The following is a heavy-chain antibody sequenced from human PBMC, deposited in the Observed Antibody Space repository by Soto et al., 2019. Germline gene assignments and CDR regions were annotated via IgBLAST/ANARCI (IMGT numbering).Heavy chain of an antibody. CDR2: INPNSGDT. J-gene: IGHJ4*02. CDR3: AVAGLRFEY. D-gene: IGHD6-19*01. Sequence: QVQLVQSGAEVKKPGASVKVSCKTSGYTFTGYYIHWVRQAPGQGLEWMALINPNSGDTNYGHKFQGRVTLTRDTSINTVYMQVTSLRFDDTAVYYCAVAGLRFEYWGQGTLVTVFS. V-gene: IGHV1-2*02. CDR1: GYTFTGYY.